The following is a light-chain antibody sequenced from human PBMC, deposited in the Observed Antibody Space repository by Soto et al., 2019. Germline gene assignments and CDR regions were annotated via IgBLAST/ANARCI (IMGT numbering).Light chain of an antibody. CDR2: GAS. CDR1: QSITIY. Sequence: DIQMAQSPSSLSASVGDRVTITCRARQSITIYLNWYQQQPGKAPRLLIYGASTLHTGVPSRFSGSGSMTDFTLTISDLQPEDFATYYCQQTYTAPRTFGQGTKVDI. J-gene: IGKJ1*01. V-gene: IGKV1-39*01. CDR3: QQTYTAPRT.